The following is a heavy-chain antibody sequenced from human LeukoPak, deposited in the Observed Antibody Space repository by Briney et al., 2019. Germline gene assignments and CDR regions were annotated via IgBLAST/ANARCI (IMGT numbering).Heavy chain of an antibody. V-gene: IGHV1-2*02. J-gene: IGHJ3*02. CDR1: GYTFTGYY. CDR2: INPNSGAT. D-gene: IGHD6-13*01. CDR3: VRGKESIGRWYTLGVAFDI. Sequence: GASVKVSCKASGYTFTGYYMHWVRQAPGQGLEWMGWINPNSGATDYVQRFQGRVTMTRDTSISTAYMELSSLKSDDTAVYYCVRGKESIGRWYTLGVAFDIWGQGTMVTVSS.